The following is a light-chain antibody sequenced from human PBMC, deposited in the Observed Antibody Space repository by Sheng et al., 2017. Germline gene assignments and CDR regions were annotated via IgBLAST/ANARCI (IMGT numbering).Light chain of an antibody. CDR3: QQYNNWPRT. CDR1: QSVGAY. CDR2: DAS. Sequence: EIVLTQSPATLSLSPGQRATLSCRASQSVGAYLAWYRQKPGQAPTLLIYDASRRASGIPARFSGSGSGTDFILTISSLQSEDFAVYYCQQYNNWPRTFGQGTKVEIK. J-gene: IGKJ1*01. V-gene: IGKV3-11*01.